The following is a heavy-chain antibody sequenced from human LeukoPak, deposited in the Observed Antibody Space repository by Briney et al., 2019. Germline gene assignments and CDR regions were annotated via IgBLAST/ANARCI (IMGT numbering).Heavy chain of an antibody. D-gene: IGHD3-22*01. CDR2: INSDRSST. CDR3: ARVPGYYDSSGYYYAGGAFDI. Sequence: GGSLILSCSASGFTFSSYWMHSVRQAPGKGLVRVSRINSDRSSTSYADSVKGRFTISRDNAKNTLYLQMNSLRAEDTAVYYCARVPGYYDSSGYYYAGGAFDIWGQGTMVTVSS. J-gene: IGHJ3*02. V-gene: IGHV3-74*01. CDR1: GFTFSSYW.